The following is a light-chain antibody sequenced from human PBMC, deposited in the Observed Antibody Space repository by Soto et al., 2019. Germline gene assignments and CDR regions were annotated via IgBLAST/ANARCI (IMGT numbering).Light chain of an antibody. Sequence: DIVMTQSPDSLAVSLGGWATINCKSSQSVLYSSNNKNYLAWYQQKPGQPPKLLIYGASTRESGVPDRFSGSGYGTDFTLTIGRLQAEDVAVYYCQKYSGTPRPFGQGTKVEI. CDR2: GAS. CDR1: QSVLYSSNNKNY. CDR3: QKYSGTPRP. V-gene: IGKV4-1*01. J-gene: IGKJ1*01.